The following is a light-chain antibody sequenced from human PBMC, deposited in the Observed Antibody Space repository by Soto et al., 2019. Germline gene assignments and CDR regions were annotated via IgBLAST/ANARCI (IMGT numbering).Light chain of an antibody. CDR2: EVG. J-gene: IGLJ3*02. V-gene: IGLV2-8*01. CDR3: QSYDSSLSGSGV. Sequence: QSVLTQPPSASGSPGQSVTISCTGSNSDIGAYNHVSWYQQHPGKAPKLIIYEVGERPSGVPDRFSGSKSGTSASLAITGLQAEDEADYYCQSYDSSLSGSGVFGGGTKLTVL. CDR1: NSDIGAYNH.